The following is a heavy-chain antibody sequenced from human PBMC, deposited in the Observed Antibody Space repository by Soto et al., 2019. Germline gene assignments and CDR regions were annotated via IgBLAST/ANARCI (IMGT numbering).Heavy chain of an antibody. V-gene: IGHV3-21*01. CDR2: ISSSSSYI. J-gene: IGHJ3*02. D-gene: IGHD5-12*01. CDR1: GFTFSSYS. Sequence: GGSLRLSCAASGFTFSSYSMNWVRQAPGKGLEWVSSISSSSSYIYYADSVKGRFTISRDNAKNSLYLQMNSLRAEDTAVYYCARDTRSVATILDAFDIWGQGTMVTVSS. CDR3: ARDTRSVATILDAFDI.